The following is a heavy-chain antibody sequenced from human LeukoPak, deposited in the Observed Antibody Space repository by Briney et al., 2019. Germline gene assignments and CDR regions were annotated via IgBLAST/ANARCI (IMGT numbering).Heavy chain of an antibody. J-gene: IGHJ4*02. CDR1: GINFNSKW. CDR3: ADPPSDF. CDR2: INQDGSEK. V-gene: IGHV3-7*01. Sequence: PERSLRLSSATSGINFNSKWMTWLHQAPRKGLEWVVNINQDGSEKYHGDSVKSRFTISRDNAKSSLFLEMSSLRAEDTAVYYCADPPSDFWGQGTLVAVSS.